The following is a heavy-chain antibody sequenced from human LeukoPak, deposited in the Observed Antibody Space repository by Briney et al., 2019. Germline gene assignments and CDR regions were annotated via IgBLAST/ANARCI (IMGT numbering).Heavy chain of an antibody. CDR2: IYYSGST. CDR1: GGSISRYY. Sequence: PSETLSLTCTVSGGSISRYYWSWIRQPPGKGLEWIGYIYYSGSTNYNPSLKSRVTISVDTSKNQFSLKLSSVTAADTAVYYCARGEVVPAALDYWGQGTLVTVSS. V-gene: IGHV4-59*01. D-gene: IGHD2-2*01. J-gene: IGHJ4*02. CDR3: ARGEVVPAALDY.